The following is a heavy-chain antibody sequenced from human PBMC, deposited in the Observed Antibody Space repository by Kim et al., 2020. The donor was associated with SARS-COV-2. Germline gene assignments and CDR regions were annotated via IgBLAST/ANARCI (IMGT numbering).Heavy chain of an antibody. J-gene: IGHJ4*02. CDR3: ATFRQSDF. CDR2: ISGSGTTT. Sequence: GGSLRLSCVGSGFTFSDYGISWVRQAPGKGLEWVAGISGSGTTTTYADSMKGRFIISRDNSKNTLYLQMSSLRADDAAIYYCATFRQSDFWGQGTLVTV. D-gene: IGHD4-4*01. V-gene: IGHV3-23*01. CDR1: GFTFSDYG.